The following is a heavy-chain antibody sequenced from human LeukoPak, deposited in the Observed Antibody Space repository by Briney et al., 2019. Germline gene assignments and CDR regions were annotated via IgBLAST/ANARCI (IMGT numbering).Heavy chain of an antibody. CDR1: GYTFTGYY. Sequence: ASVKVSCKASGYTFTGYYMHWVRQAPGQGLEWMGWTNPNSGGTNYAQKFQGRVTMTRDTSISTAYMELSRLRSDDTAVYYCASPDIVATFGFDPWGQGTLVTVSS. CDR2: TNPNSGGT. CDR3: ASPDIVATFGFDP. D-gene: IGHD5-12*01. V-gene: IGHV1-2*02. J-gene: IGHJ5*02.